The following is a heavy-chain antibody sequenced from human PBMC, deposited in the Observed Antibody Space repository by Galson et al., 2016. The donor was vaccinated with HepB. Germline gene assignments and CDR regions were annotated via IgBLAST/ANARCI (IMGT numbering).Heavy chain of an antibody. CDR2: ISGSSEAI. CDR1: GFTFSTYA. J-gene: IGHJ4*02. Sequence: SLRLSCAASGFTFSTYAMSWVRQAPGKGLEWVSGISGSSEAIYYADSVKSRFTISRDNSKNALYLQMNSRRAEDTAVYYCATRLSAPANWGQGAQVTVSS. V-gene: IGHV3-23*01. D-gene: IGHD2-2*01. CDR3: ATRLSAPAN.